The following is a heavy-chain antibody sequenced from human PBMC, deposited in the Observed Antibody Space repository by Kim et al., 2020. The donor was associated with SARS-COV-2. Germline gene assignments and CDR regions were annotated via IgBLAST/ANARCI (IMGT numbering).Heavy chain of an antibody. CDR3: ASGYDSFYYYYGMDV. Sequence: SVKVSCKASGGTFSSYAISWVRQAPGQGREWMGGIIPIFGTANYAQKFQGRVTITADESTSTAYMELSSLRSEDTAVYYCASGYDSFYYYYGMDVWGQGTTVTVSS. J-gene: IGHJ6*02. V-gene: IGHV1-69*13. CDR2: IIPIFGTA. D-gene: IGHD5-12*01. CDR1: GGTFSSYA.